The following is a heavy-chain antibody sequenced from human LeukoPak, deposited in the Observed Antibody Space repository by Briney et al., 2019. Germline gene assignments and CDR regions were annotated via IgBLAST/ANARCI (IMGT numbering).Heavy chain of an antibody. D-gene: IGHD5-24*01. CDR1: GGSFSGYY. Sequence: SETLSLTCAVYGGSFSGYYWSWIRQPPGKGLEWIGEINHSGSTNYNPSLRSRVTISVDTSKNQFFLKLSSVTAADTAVYYWARGRYNKYFDYWGQGTLVTVSS. V-gene: IGHV4-34*01. J-gene: IGHJ4*02. CDR3: ARGRYNKYFDY. CDR2: INHSGST.